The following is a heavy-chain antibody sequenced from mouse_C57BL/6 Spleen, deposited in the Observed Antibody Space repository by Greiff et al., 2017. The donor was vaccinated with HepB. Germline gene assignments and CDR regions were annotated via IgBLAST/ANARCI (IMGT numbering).Heavy chain of an antibody. CDR2: IYIGNGYT. V-gene: IGHV1-58*01. J-gene: IGHJ1*03. CDR3: ARSSNWDWYFDV. Sequence: VQLQQSGAELVRPGSSVKMSCKTSGYTFTSYGINWVKQRPGQGLEWIGYIYIGNGYTEYHEKFKGKATLTSDTSSSTAYMQLSSLTSEDSAIYFCARSSNWDWYFDVWGTGTTVTVSS. CDR1: GYTFTSYG. D-gene: IGHD4-1*02.